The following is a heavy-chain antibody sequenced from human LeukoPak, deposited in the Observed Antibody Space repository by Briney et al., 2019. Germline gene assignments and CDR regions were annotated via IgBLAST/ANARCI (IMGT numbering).Heavy chain of an antibody. CDR2: IYYSGST. D-gene: IGHD5-24*01. V-gene: IGHV4-59*01. CDR3: ARGQDGYYFDY. Sequence: SETLSLTCTVSGGSISSYYWSWIRQPPGKGLEWIGYIYYSGSTNYNPSLKSRVTISVDTSKNQFSLKLSSVTAADTAVYYCARGQDGYYFDYWGQGTLVTVSS. J-gene: IGHJ4*02. CDR1: GGSISSYY.